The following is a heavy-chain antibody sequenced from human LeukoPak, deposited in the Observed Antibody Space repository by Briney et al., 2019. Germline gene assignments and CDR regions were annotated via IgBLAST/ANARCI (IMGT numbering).Heavy chain of an antibody. J-gene: IGHJ4*02. CDR1: GFTVSSHY. Sequence: GGSLRLSCAVSGFTVSSHYMTWVRQAPGKGLEWVSVVYTDGRTFYADSVKGRFTISIDNSKNTLYLQMNSLRVEDTAVYYCARESHSSSWYKPFDYWGQGTLVTVSS. D-gene: IGHD6-13*01. CDR3: ARESHSSSWYKPFDY. CDR2: VYTDGRT. V-gene: IGHV3-53*01.